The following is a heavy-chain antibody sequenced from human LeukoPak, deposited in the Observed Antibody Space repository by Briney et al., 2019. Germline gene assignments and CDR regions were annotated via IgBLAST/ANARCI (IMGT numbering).Heavy chain of an antibody. CDR3: ARDRGSSGWYETFDI. J-gene: IGHJ3*02. Sequence: GGSLRLSCSASGFTFSSYVMHWVRQAPGKGLEYVSVISSNGGSTDYADSVKGRFTISRDNAKNSLYLQMNSLRAEDTAVYYCARDRGSSGWYETFDIWGQGTMVTVSS. CDR2: ISSNGGST. CDR1: GFTFSSYV. V-gene: IGHV3-64*04. D-gene: IGHD6-19*01.